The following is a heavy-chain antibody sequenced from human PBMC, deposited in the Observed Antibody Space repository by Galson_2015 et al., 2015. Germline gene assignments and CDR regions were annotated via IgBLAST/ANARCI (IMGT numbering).Heavy chain of an antibody. Sequence: LSLTCTVSGGSISSSIYYWGWIRQPPGKGLEWIGEIYHSGSTNYNPSLKSRVTISVDKSKNQFSLKLSSVTAADTAVYYCASWVYSGYEKGHWGQGTLVTVSS. CDR1: GGSISSSIYY. J-gene: IGHJ4*02. D-gene: IGHD5-12*01. V-gene: IGHV4-39*07. CDR3: ASWVYSGYEKGH. CDR2: IYHSGST.